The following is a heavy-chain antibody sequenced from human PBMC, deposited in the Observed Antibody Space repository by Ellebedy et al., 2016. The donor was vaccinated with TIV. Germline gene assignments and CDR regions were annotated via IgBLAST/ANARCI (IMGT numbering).Heavy chain of an antibody. CDR3: ARVGADAFDI. Sequence: SFSGYYMSWIRQPPGKGLEWIGSIYYSGSTYYNPSLKSRVTISVDTSKNQFSLKLSSVTAADTAVYYCARVGADAFDIWGQGTMVTVSS. D-gene: IGHD1-26*01. CDR2: IYYSGST. V-gene: IGHV4-39*01. CDR1: SFSGYY. J-gene: IGHJ3*02.